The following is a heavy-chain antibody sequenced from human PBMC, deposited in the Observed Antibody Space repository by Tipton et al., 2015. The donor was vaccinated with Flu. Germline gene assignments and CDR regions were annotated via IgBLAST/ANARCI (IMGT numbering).Heavy chain of an antibody. CDR2: ISWNSGSI. Sequence: QLVQSGGGLVQPGRSLRLSCAASGFTFDDYAMHWVRQAPGKGLEWVSGISWNSGSIGYADSVKGRFTISRDNAKNSLYLQMNSLRAEDTALYYCAKDPVQGANSYYVDYWGQGTLVTVSS. CDR1: GFTFDDYA. V-gene: IGHV3-9*01. J-gene: IGHJ4*02. D-gene: IGHD3-10*01. CDR3: AKDPVQGANSYYVDY.